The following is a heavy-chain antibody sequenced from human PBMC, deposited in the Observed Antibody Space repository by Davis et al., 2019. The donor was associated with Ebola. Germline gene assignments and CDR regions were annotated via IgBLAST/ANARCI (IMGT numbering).Heavy chain of an antibody. Sequence: AASVKVSCKASGFTFTSSAMQWVRQARGQRLEWIGWIVVGSGNTNYAQRFQGRVTITRDMSTSTSYLDLSNLRSEDTAVYYCVASAGTVGKFDYWGQGTRVTVSS. CDR2: IVVGSGNT. CDR3: VASAGTVGKFDY. V-gene: IGHV1-58*02. D-gene: IGHD1-14*01. CDR1: GFTFTSSA. J-gene: IGHJ4*01.